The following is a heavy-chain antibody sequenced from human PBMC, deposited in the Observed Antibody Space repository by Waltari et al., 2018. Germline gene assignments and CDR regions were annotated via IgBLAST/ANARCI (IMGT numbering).Heavy chain of an antibody. V-gene: IGHV4-59*01. CDR1: GGSISSYY. Sequence: QVQLQESGPGLVKPSETLSLTCTVSGGSISSYYWSWIRQPPGKGLEWIGYIYYSVSTNYNPSLKSRVTISVDTSKNQFSLKLSSVTAADTAVYYCARSDRGYGWFDPWGQGTLVTVSS. CDR3: ARSDRGYGWFDP. J-gene: IGHJ5*02. CDR2: IYYSVST. D-gene: IGHD3-22*01.